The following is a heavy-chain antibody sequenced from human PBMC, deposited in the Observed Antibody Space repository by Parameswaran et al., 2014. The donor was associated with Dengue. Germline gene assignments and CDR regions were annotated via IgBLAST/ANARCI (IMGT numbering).Heavy chain of an antibody. CDR1: GFTFSSYS. Sequence: GESLKISCAASGFTFSSYSMNWVRQAPGKGLEWVSSISSSSSYIYYADSVKGRFTISRDNAKNSLYLQMNSLRAEDTAVYYCARGDYMTTVTTPSDYWGQGTLVTVSS. J-gene: IGHJ4*02. D-gene: IGHD4-17*01. V-gene: IGHV3-21*01. CDR2: ISSSSSYI. CDR3: ARGDYMTTVTTPSDY.